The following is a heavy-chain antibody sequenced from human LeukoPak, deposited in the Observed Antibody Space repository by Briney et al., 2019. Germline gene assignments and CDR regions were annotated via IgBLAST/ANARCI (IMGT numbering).Heavy chain of an antibody. CDR1: GGSFSSDY. D-gene: IGHD1-26*01. CDR2: IYYSGST. J-gene: IGHJ6*03. CDR3: ARGDGSPGGHYYYYYYMDV. V-gene: IGHV4-59*01. Sequence: SETLSLTCTVSGGSFSSDYWSWIRQPPGKGLEWIGYIYYSGSTNYNPSLKSRVTISVDTSKNQFSLKLSSVTAADTAVYYYARGDGSPGGHYYYYYYMDVWGKGTTVTVSS.